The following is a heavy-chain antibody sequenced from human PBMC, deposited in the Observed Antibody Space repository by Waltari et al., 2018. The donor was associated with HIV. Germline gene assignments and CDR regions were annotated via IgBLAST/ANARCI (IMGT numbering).Heavy chain of an antibody. V-gene: IGHV1-24*01. CDR3: VTLYNESPLYSNF. Sequence: QLIQSTSALKRPGASVTISCQVSGYPLSDLSMQWVRKGRGQRLEWMGGFDTKNGKTVYSQRFWGRVSLAEDTSEDTAFLELTRLTSDDTAVYFCVTLYNESPLYSNFWGQGTLVTV. CDR2: FDTKNGKT. D-gene: IGHD2-15*01. J-gene: IGHJ1*01. CDR1: GYPLSDLS.